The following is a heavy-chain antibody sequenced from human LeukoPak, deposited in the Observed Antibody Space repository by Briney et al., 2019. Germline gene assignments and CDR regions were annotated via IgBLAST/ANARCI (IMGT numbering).Heavy chain of an antibody. CDR1: GGSISSSSYY. V-gene: IGHV4-39*01. CDR3: ARTMLIVGATTFDY. CDR2: FYSGGST. J-gene: IGHJ4*02. D-gene: IGHD1-26*01. Sequence: SETLSLTCTVSGGSISSSSYYWGWIRQPPGKGLELIGSFYSGGSTYYNPSLKSRVTISVDTSKSQLSLKLTSVTAADTAVYYCARTMLIVGATTFDYWGQGTLVTISS.